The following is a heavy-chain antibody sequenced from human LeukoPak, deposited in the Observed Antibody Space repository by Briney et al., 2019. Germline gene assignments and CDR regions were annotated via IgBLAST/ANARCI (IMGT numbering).Heavy chain of an antibody. V-gene: IGHV3-20*04. D-gene: IGHD3-10*01. J-gene: IGHJ6*03. CDR3: ARGRDGSQSYSNYYYYYMDV. CDR1: GFTFENYG. Sequence: PGGSLRLSCAASGFTFENYGMSWVRQVPGKGLEWVSGINWNGERAGNADSVKGRFTISRANAKNSLYLQMNSLRDEDTAFYYCARGRDGSQSYSNYYYYYMDVWGKGTTVTVSS. CDR2: INWNGERA.